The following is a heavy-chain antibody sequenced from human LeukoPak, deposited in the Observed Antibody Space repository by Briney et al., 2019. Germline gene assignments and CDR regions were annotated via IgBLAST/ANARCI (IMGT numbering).Heavy chain of an antibody. CDR3: AGRQYGEERVGFDY. V-gene: IGHV4-34*01. Sequence: SETLSLTCAVYGGSFSGYYWSWIRQPPGKGLEWIGEINHSGSTNYNPSLKSRVTISVDTSKNQFSLKLSSVTAADTAVYYCAGRQYGEERVGFDYWGQGTLVTVSS. J-gene: IGHJ4*02. CDR1: GGSFSGYY. D-gene: IGHD1-1*01. CDR2: INHSGST.